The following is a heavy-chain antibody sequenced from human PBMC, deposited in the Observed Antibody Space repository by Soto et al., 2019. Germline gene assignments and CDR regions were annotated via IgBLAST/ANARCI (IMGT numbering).Heavy chain of an antibody. J-gene: IGHJ6*02. CDR3: AKDGELSSWSSWVPNYYYYGMDV. Sequence: GGSLRLSCAASVFTFSSYAMSWVRQAPGKGLEWVSAISGSGGSTYYADSVKGRFTISRDNSKNTLYLQMNSLRAEDTAVYYCAKDGELSSWSSWVPNYYYYGMDVWGQGTTVTVSS. CDR1: VFTFSSYA. CDR2: ISGSGGST. D-gene: IGHD6-13*01. V-gene: IGHV3-23*01.